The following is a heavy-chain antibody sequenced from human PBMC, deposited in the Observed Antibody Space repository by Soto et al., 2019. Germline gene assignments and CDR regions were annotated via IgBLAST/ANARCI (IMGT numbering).Heavy chain of an antibody. D-gene: IGHD2-15*01. V-gene: IGHV1-18*01. CDR1: GYTFTSYG. Sequence: ASVKVSCKASGYTFTSYGISWVRQAPGQGLEWMGWISAYNGNTNYAQKLQGRVTMTTDTSTSTAYMELRSLRSDDTAVYYCARVRYSRSHWYFDLCGRGTLVTVSS. CDR3: ARVRYSRSHWYFDL. J-gene: IGHJ2*01. CDR2: ISAYNGNT.